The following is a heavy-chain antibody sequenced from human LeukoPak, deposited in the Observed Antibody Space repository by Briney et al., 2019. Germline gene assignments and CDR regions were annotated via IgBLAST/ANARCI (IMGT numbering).Heavy chain of an antibody. CDR3: AKIPQVATYTVPNFDF. J-gene: IGHJ4*02. Sequence: GGSLRLSCAASGFTFSSYWMSWVRQAPGKGLEWVANIKQDGSEKYYVDSVKGRFTISRDNSKNTLYLQMNSLRAEDTAVYYCAKIPQVATYTVPNFDFWGQGTLVTVSS. CDR2: IKQDGSEK. CDR1: GFTFSSYW. D-gene: IGHD3-16*01. V-gene: IGHV3-7*03.